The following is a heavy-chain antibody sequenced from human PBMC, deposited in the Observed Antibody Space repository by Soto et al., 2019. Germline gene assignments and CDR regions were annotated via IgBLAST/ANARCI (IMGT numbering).Heavy chain of an antibody. CDR3: ARAGGYSYGSDWYFDL. V-gene: IGHV3-64*02. Sequence: SLRLSCEAPAFTFSSYAMHWVRQAPGKGLEYVSAISSNGGSTYYADSVKGRFTISRDNSKNTLYLQMGSLRAEDMAVYYCARAGGYSYGSDWYFDLWGRGTLVTVSS. D-gene: IGHD5-18*01. J-gene: IGHJ2*01. CDR1: AFTFSSYA. CDR2: ISSNGGST.